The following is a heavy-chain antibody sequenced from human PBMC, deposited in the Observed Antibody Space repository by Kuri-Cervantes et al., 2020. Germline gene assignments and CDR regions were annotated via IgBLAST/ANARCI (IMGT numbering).Heavy chain of an antibody. CDR2: INHSGST. CDR1: GFSLSNAKV. J-gene: IGHJ4*02. Sequence: SGPTLVKPTETLTLTCTVSGFSLSNAKVGVSWIRQPPGKGLEWIGEINHSGSTNYNPSLKSRVTISVDTSKNQFSLKLSSVTAADTAVYYCATVPSPQRNKRTSPDTLSTGRALWGQGTLVTVSS. CDR3: ATVPSPQRNKRTSPDTLSTGRAL. V-gene: IGHV4-4*02. D-gene: IGHD1-1*01.